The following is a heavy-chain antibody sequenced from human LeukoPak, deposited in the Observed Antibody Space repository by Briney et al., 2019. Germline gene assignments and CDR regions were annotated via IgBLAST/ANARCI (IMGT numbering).Heavy chain of an antibody. Sequence: SETLSLTCTVSGASISSNYWSWIRQPAGKGLEWIGRLYTSGSTNYNPSLRSRVTISVDKSKNQFSLKLSSVTAADTALYYCARDSGVATNLGYWGQGTLVTVSS. CDR1: GASISSNY. D-gene: IGHD5-24*01. V-gene: IGHV4-4*07. CDR2: LYTSGST. J-gene: IGHJ4*02. CDR3: ARDSGVATNLGY.